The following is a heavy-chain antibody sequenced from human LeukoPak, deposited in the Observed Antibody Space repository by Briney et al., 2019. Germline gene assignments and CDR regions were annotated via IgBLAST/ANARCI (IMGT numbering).Heavy chain of an antibody. V-gene: IGHV1-2*02. Sequence: ASVKVSCKASGYTFTSYDINWVRQAPGQGLEWMGWINPNSGGTNYAQKFQGRVTMTRDTSISTAYMELSRLRSDDTAVYYCARELMERRYAFDIWGQGTMVTVSS. J-gene: IGHJ3*02. CDR2: INPNSGGT. D-gene: IGHD1-1*01. CDR1: GYTFTSYD. CDR3: ARELMERRYAFDI.